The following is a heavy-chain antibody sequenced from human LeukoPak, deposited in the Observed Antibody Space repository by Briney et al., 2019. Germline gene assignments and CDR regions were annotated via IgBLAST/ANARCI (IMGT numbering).Heavy chain of an antibody. CDR1: GGTFSSYA. V-gene: IGHV1-69*04. CDR2: IIPIFGIA. J-gene: IGHJ4*02. CDR3: AREHGGNPYFDY. D-gene: IGHD4-23*01. Sequence: SVKVSCKASGGTFSSYAISWVRQAPGQGLEWMGRIIPIFGIANYAQKFQGRVTITANKSTSTAYMELSSLRSEDTAVYYCAREHGGNPYFDYWGQGTLVTVSS.